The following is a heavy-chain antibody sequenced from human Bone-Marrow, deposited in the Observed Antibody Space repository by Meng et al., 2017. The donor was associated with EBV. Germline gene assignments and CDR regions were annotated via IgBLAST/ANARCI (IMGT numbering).Heavy chain of an antibody. D-gene: IGHD5-12*01. V-gene: IGHV3-30*18. J-gene: IGHJ4*02. CDR1: GFTFSSYA. CDR2: ISYDGSNK. Sequence: QVQLVESGXGVVQPGRXLRRSCAASGFTFSSYAMYWVRQAPGKGLEWVTIISYDGSNKHYADSVKGRFIISRDNSKNTVYLQMNSLKPEDTAVYYCAKDLVGGYDFDQWGQGTLVTVSS. CDR3: AKDLVGGYDFDQ.